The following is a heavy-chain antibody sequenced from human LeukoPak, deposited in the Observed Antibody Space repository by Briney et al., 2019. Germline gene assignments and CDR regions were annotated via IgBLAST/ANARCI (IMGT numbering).Heavy chain of an antibody. CDR2: IYYSGST. V-gene: IGHV4-59*01. CDR1: GASISSYY. CDR3: ARARAASGQTILDY. D-gene: IGHD6-13*01. Sequence: SSETEALTCAVSGASISSYYWSWIRQPPGMGLEWIGYIYYSGSTKYNPSLESRVTISVDTSKNQLSLNLNSVTAADTAVYYCARARAASGQTILDYWGQGTLVTVSS. J-gene: IGHJ4*02.